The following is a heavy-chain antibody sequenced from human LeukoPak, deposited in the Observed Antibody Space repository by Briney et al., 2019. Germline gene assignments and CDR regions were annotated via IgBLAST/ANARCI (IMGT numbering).Heavy chain of an antibody. Sequence: GGSLRLSCAASGFTFSSYAMSWVRQAPGKGLEWVSAISGSGGSTYYADSVKGRFTISRDNSKNTLYLQMNSLRAEDTAVYYCAKELGYCSGGSCPFDYWGQGTLVTVSS. J-gene: IGHJ4*02. D-gene: IGHD2-15*01. V-gene: IGHV3-23*01. CDR3: AKELGYCSGGSCPFDY. CDR2: ISGSGGST. CDR1: GFTFSSYA.